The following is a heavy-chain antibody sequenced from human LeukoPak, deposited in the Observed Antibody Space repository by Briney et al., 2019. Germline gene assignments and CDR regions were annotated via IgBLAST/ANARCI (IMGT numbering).Heavy chain of an antibody. CDR3: ASGASSRGYYYYGMDV. V-gene: IGHV5-51*01. J-gene: IGHJ6*02. D-gene: IGHD4/OR15-4a*01. CDR1: GYSLTSYW. Sequence: GESLKISCKGSGYSLTSYWIGWVRQMPGKGLEWMGIIYPGDSDTRYSPSFQGQVTISADKSISTAYLQWSSLKASDTAMYYCASGASSRGYYYYGMDVWGQGTTVTVSS. CDR2: IYPGDSDT.